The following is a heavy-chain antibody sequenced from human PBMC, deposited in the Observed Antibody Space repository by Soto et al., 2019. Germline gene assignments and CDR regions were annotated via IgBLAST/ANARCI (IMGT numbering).Heavy chain of an antibody. V-gene: IGHV4-39*01. CDR1: GGSISSSSYY. CDR3: ARHSGVWNDISY. CDR2: IYSSGST. J-gene: IGHJ4*02. D-gene: IGHD1-1*01. Sequence: PSETLSLTCTVSGGSISSSSYYWDWIRQPPGKGLEWIGSIYSSGSTYYNPSLKSRVTISVDTSKNQFSLKLSSVTAADTAVYYCARHSGVWNDISYWGQGTLVTVSS.